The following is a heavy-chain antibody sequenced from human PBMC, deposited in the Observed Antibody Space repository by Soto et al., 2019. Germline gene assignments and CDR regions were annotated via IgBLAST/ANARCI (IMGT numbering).Heavy chain of an antibody. CDR1: GASISGYY. J-gene: IGHJ5*02. CDR2: IYATGTS. CDR3: VRDGTKTLRDWFDP. V-gene: IGHV4-4*07. Sequence: SETLSLTCTVSGASISGYYWSWIRKSAGQGMEWIGRIYATGTSGYNPSLKSRVMMSVDMSKKQFSLKLRSVTAADTAVYSCVRDGTKTLRDWFDPWGQGMSVTVSS. D-gene: IGHD1-1*01.